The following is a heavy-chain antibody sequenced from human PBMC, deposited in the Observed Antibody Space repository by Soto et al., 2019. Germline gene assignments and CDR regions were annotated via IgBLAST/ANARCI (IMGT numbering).Heavy chain of an antibody. J-gene: IGHJ5*02. Sequence: PEKLSDTNSVSGGSMTRSYWSWLRQPPGKKLEWIGYVYHSGTTTYNPSLKSRVSISVDTSKNQFSLRLTAVIAADTAVYYCARYFYVVCDP. V-gene: IGHV4-59*01. CDR3: ARYFYVVCDP. CDR1: GGSMTRSY. CDR2: VYHSGTT. D-gene: IGHD3-10*02.